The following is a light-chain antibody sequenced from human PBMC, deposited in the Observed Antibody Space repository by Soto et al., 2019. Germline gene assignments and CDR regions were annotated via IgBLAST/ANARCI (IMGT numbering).Light chain of an antibody. J-gene: IGLJ3*02. CDR3: QVWDGSRDHWV. CDR1: NIGSKS. CDR2: DDS. V-gene: IGLV3-21*02. Sequence: SYELTQSPSVSVAPGQTARITCGGSNIGSKSVHWYQQKPGQAPVLVVYDDSDRPSGIPERFSGSNSGTTAILTISRVEAGDEADYYCQVWDGSRDHWVFGGGTKVTVL.